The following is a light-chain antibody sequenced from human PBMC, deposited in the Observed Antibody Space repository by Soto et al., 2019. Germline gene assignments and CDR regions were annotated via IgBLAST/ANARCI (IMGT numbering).Light chain of an antibody. CDR3: QQLNSYPLT. Sequence: IQLTQSPSSLSASIGDRVTITCRASQDISSFLAWYQQKPGKAPKLLIYAASTLQSGVPSRFSGSGSGTDFTLPISSLQPEDFATYFCQQLNSYPLTFGQGTRLEIK. V-gene: IGKV1-9*01. J-gene: IGKJ5*01. CDR2: AAS. CDR1: QDISSF.